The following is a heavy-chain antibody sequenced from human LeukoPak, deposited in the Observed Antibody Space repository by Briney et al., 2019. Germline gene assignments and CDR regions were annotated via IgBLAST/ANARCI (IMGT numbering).Heavy chain of an antibody. Sequence: SQTLSLTCTVSGGSISSYCWSWIRQPPGKGLEWIGYIHYSEYSGRISTDYNPSLMSRVTISVDTSKNQFSLKLSSVTAADTAVYYCAREVVSGGNCFFDYWGQGTLVTVSS. CDR1: GGSISSYC. J-gene: IGHJ4*02. D-gene: IGHD2-15*01. V-gene: IGHV4-59*01. CDR3: AREVVSGGNCFFDY. CDR2: IHYSEYSGRIST.